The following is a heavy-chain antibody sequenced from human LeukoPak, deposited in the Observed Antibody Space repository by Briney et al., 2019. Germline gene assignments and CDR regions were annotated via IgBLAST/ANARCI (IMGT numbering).Heavy chain of an antibody. Sequence: GESLKISCAGSGYSFSNYWIGWVRQMAGKGLEWMGIIYPGDSDNRYRPSFQGQVTISADKSMSTAYLQRSSLRASDTAVYYCARRGTTGEWFDPWGQGTPVTVSS. CDR1: GYSFSNYW. D-gene: IGHD4-11*01. V-gene: IGHV5-51*01. CDR2: IYPGDSDN. J-gene: IGHJ5*02. CDR3: ARRGTTGEWFDP.